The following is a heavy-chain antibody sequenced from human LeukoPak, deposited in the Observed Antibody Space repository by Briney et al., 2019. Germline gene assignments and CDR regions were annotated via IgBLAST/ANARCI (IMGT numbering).Heavy chain of an antibody. V-gene: IGHV3-23*01. D-gene: IGHD3-16*02. J-gene: IGHJ6*02. CDR1: GFTFSSYA. Sequence: GGSLRLSCAASGFTFSSYAMSWVRQAPGKGLEWVSAISGSGGSTYYADFVKGRFTIPRDNSKNTLYLQMNSLRAEDTAVYYCAKDGPQVSAMDVWGQGTTVTVSS. CDR2: ISGSGGST. CDR3: AKDGPQVSAMDV.